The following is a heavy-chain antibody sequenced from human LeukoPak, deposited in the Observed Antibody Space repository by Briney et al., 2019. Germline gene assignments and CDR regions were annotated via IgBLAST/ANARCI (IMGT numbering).Heavy chain of an antibody. J-gene: IGHJ4*02. CDR1: GGSISSYY. V-gene: IGHV3-7*01. CDR2: INQDGNEK. D-gene: IGHD3-22*01. CDR3: ARVWGYRDYYDSTAYYRFDH. Sequence: ETLSLTCTVSGGSISSYYWSWIRQPPGKGLEWVANINQDGNEKYYLDSVKGRFTISRDNAKNSLYLQMNSLRAEDRAVYYCARVWGYRDYYDSTAYYRFDHWGQGTPVTVSS.